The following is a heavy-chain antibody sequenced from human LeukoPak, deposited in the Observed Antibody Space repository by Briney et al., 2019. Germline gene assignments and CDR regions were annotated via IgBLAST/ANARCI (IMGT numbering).Heavy chain of an antibody. J-gene: IGHJ4*02. CDR1: GFTFSSYG. CDR2: IWYDGSNK. Sequence: GGSLRLSCAASGFTFSSYGMPWVRQAPGKGLEWVAVIWYDGSNKYYADSVKGRFTISRDNSKNTLYLQMNSLRAEDTAVYYCAKGGYYYDSSGTNDYWGQGTLVTVSS. D-gene: IGHD3-22*01. CDR3: AKGGYYYDSSGTNDY. V-gene: IGHV3-33*06.